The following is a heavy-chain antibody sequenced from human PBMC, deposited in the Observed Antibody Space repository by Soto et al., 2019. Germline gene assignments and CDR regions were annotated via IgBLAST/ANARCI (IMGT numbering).Heavy chain of an antibody. V-gene: IGHV6-1*01. CDR3: ARGDQGFDP. D-gene: IGHD3-16*01. CDR2: TYYRSKWFN. CDR1: GDSVSSNTAA. J-gene: IGHJ5*02. Sequence: PSQTLSLTCAISGDSVSSNTAAWNWIRHSSSRGLEWLGRTYYRSKWFNNYALSVKSRITINPDTSKNQFSLQLNSVTPEDTAVYYCARGDQGFDPWGQGTLVTVSS.